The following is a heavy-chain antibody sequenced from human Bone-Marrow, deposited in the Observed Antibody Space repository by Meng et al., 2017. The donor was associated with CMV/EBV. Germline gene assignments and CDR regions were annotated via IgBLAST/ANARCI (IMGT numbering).Heavy chain of an antibody. V-gene: IGHV3-21*01. CDR2: ISSSSSYI. Sequence: GESLKISCAASGFTFSSYGMHWVRQAPGKGLEWVSSISSSSSYIYYADSVKGRFTISRDNAKNSLYLQMNSLRAEDTAVYYCAKVAPTYYYGMDVWGQGTTVPSP. D-gene: IGHD2-15*01. CDR3: AKVAPTYYYGMDV. CDR1: GFTFSSYG. J-gene: IGHJ6*02.